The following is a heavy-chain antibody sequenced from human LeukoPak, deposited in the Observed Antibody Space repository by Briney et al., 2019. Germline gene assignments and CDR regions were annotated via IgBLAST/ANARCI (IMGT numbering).Heavy chain of an antibody. Sequence: SETLSLTCTVSGGSISSYYWSWIRQPAGKGLEWIGRIYTSGSTNYNPSLKSRVTMSVDTSKNQFSLKLSSVTAADTAVYYCARHYYDSSGYYYVHYFDYWGQGTLVTVSS. D-gene: IGHD3-22*01. CDR3: ARHYYDSSGYYYVHYFDY. CDR2: IYTSGST. J-gene: IGHJ4*02. V-gene: IGHV4-4*07. CDR1: GGSISSYY.